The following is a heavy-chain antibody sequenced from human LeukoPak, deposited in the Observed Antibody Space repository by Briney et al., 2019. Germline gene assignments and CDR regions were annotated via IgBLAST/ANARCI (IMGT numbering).Heavy chain of an antibody. CDR2: IYPRDSDT. CDR1: GYTFTNYW. D-gene: IGHD3-10*01. J-gene: IGHJ4*02. V-gene: IGHV5-51*01. CDR3: ARHLGVVRGVVRYFDY. Sequence: GESLKISCTGSGYTFTNYWIGWVRQMPGKGLEWLGIIYPRDSDTRYNPSFQDQVTISVDKSIRTAYLQWSSLKASDTAMYYCARHLGVVRGVVRYFDYWGREHWSPSPQ.